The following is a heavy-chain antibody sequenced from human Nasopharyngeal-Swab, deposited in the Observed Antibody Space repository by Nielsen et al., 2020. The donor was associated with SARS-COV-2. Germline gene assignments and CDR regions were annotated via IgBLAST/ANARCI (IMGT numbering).Heavy chain of an antibody. CDR3: AKDETYYDFWSGYFRWFDP. V-gene: IGHV3-23*01. D-gene: IGHD3-3*01. Sequence: WIRQPPGKGLEWVSAIRGSGGSTYYADSVKGRFTISRDNSKNTLYLQMNSLRAEDTAVYYCAKDETYYDFWSGYFRWFDPWGQGTLVTVSS. J-gene: IGHJ5*02. CDR2: IRGSGGST.